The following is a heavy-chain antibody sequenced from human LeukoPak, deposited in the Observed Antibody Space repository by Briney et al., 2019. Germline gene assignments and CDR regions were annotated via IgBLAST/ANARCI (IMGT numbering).Heavy chain of an antibody. CDR2: MNPNSGNT. J-gene: IGHJ5*02. CDR3: ARDLSGIVVVPAAMGFDP. CDR1: GYTFTSYD. V-gene: IGHV1-8*03. Sequence: ASVKVSCKASGYTFTSYDINWVRQATGQGLEWMGWMNPNSGNTGYAQKFQGRVTITRNTSISTAYMELSSLRSEDTAVYYCARDLSGIVVVPAAMGFDPWGQGTLVTVSS. D-gene: IGHD2-2*01.